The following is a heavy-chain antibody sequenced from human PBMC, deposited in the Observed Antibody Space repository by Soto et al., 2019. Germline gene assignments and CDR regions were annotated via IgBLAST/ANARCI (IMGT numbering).Heavy chain of an antibody. CDR2: IIPIFGTA. J-gene: IGHJ6*02. CDR3: ARDAYYYGSGSYSYGMDV. D-gene: IGHD3-10*01. Sequence: ASVKVSCKASGGTFSSYAISWVRQAPGQGLEWMGGIIPIFGTANYAQKFQGRVTITADKSTSTAYMELSSLRSEDTAVYYCARDAYYYGSGSYSYGMDVWGQGTTVTVSS. V-gene: IGHV1-69*06. CDR1: GGTFSSYA.